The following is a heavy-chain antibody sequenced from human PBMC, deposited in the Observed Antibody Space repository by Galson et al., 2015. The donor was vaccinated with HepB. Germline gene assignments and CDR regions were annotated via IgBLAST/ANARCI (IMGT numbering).Heavy chain of an antibody. CDR3: ARDRRFLEWLWGLFDY. D-gene: IGHD3-3*01. Sequence: SVKVSCKASGYTFTGYYMHWVRQAPGQGLEWRGWINPNSGGTNYAQKFQGRVTMTRDTSISTAYMELSRLRSDDTAVYYCARDRRFLEWLWGLFDYWGQGTLVTVSS. V-gene: IGHV1-2*02. CDR1: GYTFTGYY. J-gene: IGHJ4*02. CDR2: INPNSGGT.